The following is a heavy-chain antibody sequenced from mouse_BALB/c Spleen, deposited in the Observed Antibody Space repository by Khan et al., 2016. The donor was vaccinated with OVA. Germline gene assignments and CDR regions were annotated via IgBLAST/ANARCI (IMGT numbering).Heavy chain of an antibody. J-gene: IGHJ3*01. CDR1: GSTFTSYR. CDR3: VRVGAYHRADGWFAY. D-gene: IGHD2-14*01. Sequence: VQLQESGVDLAKPGASVKLSCGASGSTFTSYRMPWIRQRPGKAPEWIGHFNPSNYYTNYNQNFKDKATLIVDNSSSTAYIKLSSLTSAASAVYYCVRVGAYHRADGWFAYWGQGTLVTVSA. CDR2: FNPSNYYT. V-gene: IGHV1-7*01.